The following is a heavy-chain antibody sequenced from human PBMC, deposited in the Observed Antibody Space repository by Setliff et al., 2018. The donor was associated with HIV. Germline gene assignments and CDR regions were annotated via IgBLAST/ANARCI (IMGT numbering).Heavy chain of an antibody. V-gene: IGHV4-39*01. CDR1: GGSFSNCYYF. J-gene: IGHJ6*03. CDR2: ISYSGST. CDR3: ATHREGLTGSTPGYYMDV. Sequence: PSETLSLTCNVSGGSFSNCYYFWGWIRQPPGKGLEWIGSISYSGSTYYNPSLKSRVTMSVDTSKNQFSLKLSSVTAADTAVYYCATHREGLTGSTPGYYMDVWGKGTTVTVSS. D-gene: IGHD1-7*01.